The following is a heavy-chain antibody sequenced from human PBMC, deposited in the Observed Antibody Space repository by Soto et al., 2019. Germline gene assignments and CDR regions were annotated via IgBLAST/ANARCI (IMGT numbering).Heavy chain of an antibody. J-gene: IGHJ5*02. CDR1: GYTFTSYY. D-gene: IGHD6-19*01. CDR3: ARAPSSGWPNNWFDT. V-gene: IGHV1-46*01. CDR2: INPSGGST. Sequence: ASVKVSCKASGYTFTSYYMHWVRQAPGQGLEWMGIINPSGGSTSYAQKFQGRVTMTRDTSTSTVYMELSSLRSEDTAVYYCARAPSSGWPNNWFDTWGQGTRVTVSS.